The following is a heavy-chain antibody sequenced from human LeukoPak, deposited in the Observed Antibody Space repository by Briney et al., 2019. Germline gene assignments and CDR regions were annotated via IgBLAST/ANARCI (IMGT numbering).Heavy chain of an antibody. Sequence: PGGSLRLSCAASGFTFSSYSMNWLRQAPGKGLEWVSSISSSSSYIYYADSVKGRFTISRDNAKNSLYLQMNSLRAEDTAVYCCARAPSRYCSGGSCYGNAWGQGTLVTVSS. CDR3: ARAPSRYCSGGSCYGNA. J-gene: IGHJ4*02. CDR1: GFTFSSYS. V-gene: IGHV3-21*01. D-gene: IGHD2-15*01. CDR2: ISSSSSYI.